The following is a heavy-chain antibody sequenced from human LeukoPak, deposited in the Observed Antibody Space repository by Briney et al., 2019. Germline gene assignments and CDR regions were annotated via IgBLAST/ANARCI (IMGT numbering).Heavy chain of an antibody. V-gene: IGHV4-34*01. CDR3: ARDRVPAAIDYYYYYMDV. Sequence: SETLSLTCAVYGGSFSGYYWSWIRQPPGKGLEWIGEINHSGSTNYNPSLKSRVTMSVDTSKNQFSLKLSSVTAADTAVYYCARDRVPAAIDYYYYYMDVWGKGTTVTISS. CDR1: GGSFSGYY. J-gene: IGHJ6*03. D-gene: IGHD2-2*02. CDR2: INHSGST.